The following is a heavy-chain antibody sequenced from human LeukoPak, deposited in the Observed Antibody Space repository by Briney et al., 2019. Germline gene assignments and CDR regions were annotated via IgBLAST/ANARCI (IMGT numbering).Heavy chain of an antibody. Sequence: GGSLRLSCAASGFTFSSYSMNWVRQAPGKGLEWVSSISSSSSYIYYADSVKGRFTISRDNAKNSLYLQMNSLRAEDTAVYYCARLWYYYDSSGYRDAFDIWGQGTMVTVSS. CDR1: GFTFSSYS. J-gene: IGHJ3*02. CDR3: ARLWYYYDSSGYRDAFDI. D-gene: IGHD3-22*01. CDR2: ISSSSSYI. V-gene: IGHV3-21*01.